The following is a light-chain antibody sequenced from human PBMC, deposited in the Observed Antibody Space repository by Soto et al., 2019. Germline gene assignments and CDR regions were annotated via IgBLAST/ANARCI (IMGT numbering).Light chain of an antibody. V-gene: IGLV2-11*01. J-gene: IGLJ1*01. CDR2: DVT. CDR3: CSHAGSYTFV. CDR1: SSDVAKYEY. Sequence: QTGLTEPRSGSGSPGQSVTISCTWSSSDVAKYEYVSWYQQNPGKAPKLLIYDVTKRPSGVPDRFSGSKFGNTASLTISGLRPEDEADYFCCSHAGSYTFVFGSGTKLTVL.